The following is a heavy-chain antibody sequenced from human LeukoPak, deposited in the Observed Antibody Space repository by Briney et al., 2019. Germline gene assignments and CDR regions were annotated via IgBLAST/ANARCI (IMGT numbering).Heavy chain of an antibody. CDR3: ARLDYDSSGAFDY. Sequence: ASETLSLTCTVSGGSISSGDYYWSWIRQPPGKGLEWIGYIYYSGSTYYNPSLKSRVTISVDTSKNQFSLKLSSVTAADTAVYYCARLDYDSSGAFDYWGQGTLVTVSS. CDR2: IYYSGST. CDR1: GGSISSGDYY. V-gene: IGHV4-30-4*01. D-gene: IGHD3-22*01. J-gene: IGHJ4*01.